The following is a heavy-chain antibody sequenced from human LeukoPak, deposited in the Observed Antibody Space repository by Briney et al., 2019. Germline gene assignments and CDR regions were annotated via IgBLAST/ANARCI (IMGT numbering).Heavy chain of an antibody. J-gene: IGHJ4*02. CDR1: GYTFTSYG. D-gene: IGHD4/OR15-4a*01. Sequence: ASVKVSCKASGYTFTSYGISWVRQAPGQGLECMGWISAYNGNTNYAQKLQGRVTMTIDTSTSTVYMEMRSLRFDDTAVYYCMRVPEVPDYWGQGTLVTVSS. CDR3: MRVPEVPDY. V-gene: IGHV1-18*01. CDR2: ISAYNGNT.